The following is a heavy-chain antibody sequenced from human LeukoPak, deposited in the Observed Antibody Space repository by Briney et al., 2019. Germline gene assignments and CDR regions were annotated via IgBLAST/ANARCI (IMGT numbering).Heavy chain of an antibody. CDR1: GFPFSSYG. CDR3: AKDLTELTLALNC. Sequence: TGGSLRLSCAASGFPFSSYGMAWVRQAPGKGLEWMAVISNDGNRKYYADSVKGRFTISRDNSKNTLYLQMNSLRVEDMAVYYCAKDLTELTLALNCWGQGTLVTVSS. CDR2: ISNDGNRK. V-gene: IGHV3-30*18. D-gene: IGHD3-9*01. J-gene: IGHJ4*02.